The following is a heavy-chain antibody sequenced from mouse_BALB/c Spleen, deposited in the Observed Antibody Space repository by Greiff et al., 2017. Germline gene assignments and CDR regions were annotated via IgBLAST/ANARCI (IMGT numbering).Heavy chain of an antibody. D-gene: IGHD1-1*01. J-gene: IGHJ4*01. CDR1: GYTFTDYA. V-gene: IGHV1S137*01. CDR3: ARREITTVGYAMDY. Sequence: LQESGAELVRPGVSVKISCKGSGYTFTDYAMHWVKQSHAKSLEWIGVISTYYGDASYNQKFKGKATMTVDKSSSTAYMELARLTSEDSAIYYCARREITTVGYAMDYWGQGTSVTVSS. CDR2: ISTYYGDA.